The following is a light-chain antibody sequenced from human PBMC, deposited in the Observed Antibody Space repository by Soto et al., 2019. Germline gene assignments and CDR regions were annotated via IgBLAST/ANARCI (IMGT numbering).Light chain of an antibody. CDR2: DAS. J-gene: IGKJ1*01. CDR1: QSISRW. Sequence: DIQMTQSPSTLSASVGDRVTITCRASQSISRWLAWYQQKAGKVPKLLIYDASNLVSGVPSRFSGSGSGTEFTLTISRLQHDDFATYYCQQYNPGTFGQGTKVEIK. CDR3: QQYNPGT. V-gene: IGKV1-5*01.